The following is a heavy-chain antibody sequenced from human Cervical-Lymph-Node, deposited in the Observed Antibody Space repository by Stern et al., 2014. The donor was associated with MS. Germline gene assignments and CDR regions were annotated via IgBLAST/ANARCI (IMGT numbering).Heavy chain of an antibody. V-gene: IGHV4-59*01. Sequence: QVQLQQWGPGLVKPSETLSLTCTVSGGSISGYYWSWIRQSPGKGLEWIGYIYDSGTTNYNPSLKSRVTISVDTSKIQFSLGLTSVTAADTAVYYCATYFEYRGANDAFDLWGQGTMVTVSS. CDR3: ATYFEYRGANDAFDL. D-gene: IGHD3-9*01. J-gene: IGHJ3*01. CDR2: IYDSGTT. CDR1: GGSISGYY.